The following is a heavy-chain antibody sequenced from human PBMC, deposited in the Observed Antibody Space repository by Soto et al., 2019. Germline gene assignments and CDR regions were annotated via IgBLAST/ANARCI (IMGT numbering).Heavy chain of an antibody. CDR2: IYYSGST. Sequence: PSETLSLTCTVSGDSISSSSYYWGWIRQPPGKGLEWIGSIYYSGSTYYNPSLKSRVTISVDTSKNQFSLKLSSVTAADTAVYYCARQRVYYYGMDVWGQGTTVTVSS. J-gene: IGHJ6*02. CDR3: ARQRVYYYGMDV. V-gene: IGHV4-39*01. CDR1: GDSISSSSYY.